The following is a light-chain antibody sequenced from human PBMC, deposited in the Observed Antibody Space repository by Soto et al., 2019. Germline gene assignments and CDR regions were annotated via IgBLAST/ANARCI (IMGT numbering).Light chain of an antibody. Sequence: IRMTQSPSSLSSSTGDRATISCRASQGVSSYLAWYQQKPGKAPKLLIYAASTLNTGVPSRFSGSGSGTDFTLTISCLESEDFAIYYCQQYYSYPWTFGQGTKVEIK. J-gene: IGKJ1*01. CDR1: QGVSSY. CDR2: AAS. CDR3: QQYYSYPWT. V-gene: IGKV1-8*01.